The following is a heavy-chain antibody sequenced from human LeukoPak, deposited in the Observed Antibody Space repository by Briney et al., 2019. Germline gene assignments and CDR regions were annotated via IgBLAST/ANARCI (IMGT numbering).Heavy chain of an antibody. CDR2: IHYSGST. Sequence: SETLSLTCTLSGGSINNYYWSWLRQPPGKGLEWIGYIHYSGSTNYNFSLKSRVTISVDTSKSQFSLKLSSVTAADTAVYYCARGAGWYEYWGQGTLVTVSS. CDR3: ARGAGWYEY. D-gene: IGHD6-19*01. V-gene: IGHV4-59*01. CDR1: GGSINNYY. J-gene: IGHJ4*02.